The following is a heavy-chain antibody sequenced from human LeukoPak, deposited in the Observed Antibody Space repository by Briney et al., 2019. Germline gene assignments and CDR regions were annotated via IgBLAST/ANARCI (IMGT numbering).Heavy chain of an antibody. CDR3: ARDIVEVTAALFWFDF. D-gene: IGHD2-2*01. Sequence: ASVKVSCKASGYTFTGHYMHWVRQAPGQGLEWVGRINPNSGGAHYAQKFQGRVTMTGDTSINTAYMELSRLRSDDTAVYYCARDIVEVTAALFWFDFWGQGTLVTVSS. CDR1: GYTFTGHY. V-gene: IGHV1-2*06. CDR2: INPNSGGA. J-gene: IGHJ5*01.